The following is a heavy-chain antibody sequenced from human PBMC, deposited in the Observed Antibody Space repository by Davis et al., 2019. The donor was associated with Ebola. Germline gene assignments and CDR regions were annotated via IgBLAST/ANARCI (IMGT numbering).Heavy chain of an antibody. CDR2: IYPGDSDT. CDR3: ARPMATTN. Sequence: GESLKISCKASGYTFPNYWLVWVRQMPGKGLEWMGIIYPGDSDTRYSPSFQGQVTISADKSISTAYLQWSSLKASDTAMYYCARPMATTNWGQGTLVTVSS. CDR1: GYTFPNYW. V-gene: IGHV5-51*01. D-gene: IGHD5-24*01. J-gene: IGHJ4*02.